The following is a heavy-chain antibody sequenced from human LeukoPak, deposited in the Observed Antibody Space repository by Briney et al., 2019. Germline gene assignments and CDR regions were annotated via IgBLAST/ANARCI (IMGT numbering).Heavy chain of an antibody. CDR2: ALHGGNT. CDR1: GYSISSGYY. CDR3: ARCHGIGLSYEQQPAEYWFDP. V-gene: IGHV4-38-2*02. D-gene: IGHD6-13*01. J-gene: IGHJ5*02. Sequence: SETLSLTCSVSGYSISSGYYWGWIRQPPGKGLEWIGNALHGGNTFYNPSLKSRVAISLDTSRNQLSMRLSSVTAADTAVYYCARCHGIGLSYEQQPAEYWFDPWGQGTLVTVSS.